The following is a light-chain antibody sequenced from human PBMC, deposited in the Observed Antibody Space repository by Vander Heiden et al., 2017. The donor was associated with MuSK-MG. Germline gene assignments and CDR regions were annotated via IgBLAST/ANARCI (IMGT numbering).Light chain of an antibody. V-gene: IGKV1-39*01. CDR1: QSISSY. CDR2: AAS. CDR3: QQSDSTPDT. Sequence: DIQMTQSASSLSASVGDRVTITCRASQSISSYLNWYQQKPGKAPKLLIYAASSLQSGVPSRFSGSGSGTDFTLTISRLQPEDFATYYCQQSDSTPDTFGQGTKLEIK. J-gene: IGKJ2*01.